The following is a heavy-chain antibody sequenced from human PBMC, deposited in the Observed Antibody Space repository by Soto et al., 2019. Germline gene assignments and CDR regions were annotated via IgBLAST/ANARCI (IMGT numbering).Heavy chain of an antibody. D-gene: IGHD1-7*01. CDR1: GYTFTGYG. Sequence: ASVKVSCKASGYTFTGYGINWVRQAPGQGLEWMGWISAYNGNTNYAQKLQGRVTMTTDTSTSTAYMELRSLRSDDTAVYYCARVITGTTFYYYYGMDVWGQGTTVTVSS. CDR2: ISAYNGNT. CDR3: ARVITGTTFYYYYGMDV. V-gene: IGHV1-18*01. J-gene: IGHJ6*02.